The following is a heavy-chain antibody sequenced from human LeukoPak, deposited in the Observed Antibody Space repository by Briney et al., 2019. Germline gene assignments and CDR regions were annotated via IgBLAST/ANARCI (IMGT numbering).Heavy chain of an antibody. CDR1: GGSISSYY. CDR3: ARSWISGPIQESVVWFDP. CDR2: IYYSGST. Sequence: SETLSLTCTVSGGSISSYYWSWIRQPPGKGLEWIGYIYYSGSTNYNPSLKSRVTISVDTSKNQFSLKLSSVTAADTAVYYCARSWISGPIQESVVWFDPWGQGTLVTVSS. V-gene: IGHV4-59*08. J-gene: IGHJ5*02. D-gene: IGHD2-2*03.